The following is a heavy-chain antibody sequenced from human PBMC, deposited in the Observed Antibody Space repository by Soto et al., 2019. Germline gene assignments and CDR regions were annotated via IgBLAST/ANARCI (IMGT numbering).Heavy chain of an antibody. D-gene: IGHD2-2*01. CDR1: GGTFSSYA. J-gene: IGHJ6*02. CDR2: IIPIFGTA. Sequence: SVKVCCKASGGTFSSYAISWVRQAPGQGLEWMGGIIPIFGTANYAQKFQGRVTITADESTSTAYMELSSLRSEDTAVYYCARATGQDIVVVPAYPYYYYGMDVWGQGTTVTVSS. CDR3: ARATGQDIVVVPAYPYYYYGMDV. V-gene: IGHV1-69*13.